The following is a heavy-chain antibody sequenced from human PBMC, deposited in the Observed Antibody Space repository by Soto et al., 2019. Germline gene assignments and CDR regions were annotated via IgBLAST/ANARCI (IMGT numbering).Heavy chain of an antibody. CDR2: ISYDGSNK. J-gene: IGHJ4*02. V-gene: IGHV3-30*18. Sequence: QVQLVESGGGVVQPGRSLRLSCAASGFTFSNYAMHWVRQAPGKGLEWVAVISYDGSNKYYADSVKGRITISRDNPKNTLYLEMSSVRAEDTAVYYCAKDIRGYSGSYTYNFDYWGQGTMVTVSS. CDR3: AKDIRGYSGSYTYNFDY. D-gene: IGHD1-26*01. CDR1: GFTFSNYA.